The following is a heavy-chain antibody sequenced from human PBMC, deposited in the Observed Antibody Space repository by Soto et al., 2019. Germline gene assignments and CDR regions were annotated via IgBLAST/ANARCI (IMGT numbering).Heavy chain of an antibody. CDR1: VFILSDHC. V-gene: IGHV3-72*01. CDR3: VRLSRYYYDF. CDR2: SRDKANSYST. J-gene: IGHJ4*02. Sequence: EVQLVESGGGLVQPGGSLRLSCAASVFILSDHCMDWVRQAPGKGLEWVGRSRDKANSYSTEYAASVKGRFSISRDDSKNSLYLQMNSLKTEDTAVYSCVRLSRYYYDFWGQGTLVTVSS.